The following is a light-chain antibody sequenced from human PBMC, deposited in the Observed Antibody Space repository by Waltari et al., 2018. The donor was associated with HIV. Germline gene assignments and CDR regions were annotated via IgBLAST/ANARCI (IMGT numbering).Light chain of an antibody. CDR2: RNN. J-gene: IGLJ3*02. CDR1: SSNIGSNY. CDR3: ATWDDSLNVV. Sequence: QSVLTQPPSASGTPGQRVTISCSGSSSNIGSNYVYWYQQLPGTAPKLLFYRNNQRPSGVPDRFSGSKSGTSASLAISGLRSEDEADYYCATWDDSLNVVFGGGTKLTVI. V-gene: IGLV1-47*01.